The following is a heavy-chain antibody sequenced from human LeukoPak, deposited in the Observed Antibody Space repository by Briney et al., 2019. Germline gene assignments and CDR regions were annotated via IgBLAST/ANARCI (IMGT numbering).Heavy chain of an antibody. Sequence: PGGSLRLSCAASGFTFSSYSMNWVRQAPGKGLEWVSSISSSSSYICYADSVKGRFTISRDNAKNSLYLQMNSLRAEDTAVYYCARLAYYYGSGSYYNFDYWGQGTPVTVSS. CDR2: ISSSSSYI. CDR3: ARLAYYYGSGSYYNFDY. J-gene: IGHJ4*02. D-gene: IGHD3-10*01. CDR1: GFTFSSYS. V-gene: IGHV3-21*01.